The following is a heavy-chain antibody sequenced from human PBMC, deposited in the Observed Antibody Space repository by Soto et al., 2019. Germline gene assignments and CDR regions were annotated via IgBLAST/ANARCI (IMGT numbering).Heavy chain of an antibody. D-gene: IGHD3-3*01. Sequence: GGSLRLSCAASGFTFSSYTMNWVRQAPGKGLEWVSYISSSSSTIYYADSVKGRFTFSRDNAKNSLYLQMNSLTDEDTAVYYCARDHPYYEPRNNAFDIWGQGTMVTVSS. V-gene: IGHV3-48*02. CDR1: GFTFSSYT. CDR2: ISSSSSTI. CDR3: ARDHPYYEPRNNAFDI. J-gene: IGHJ3*02.